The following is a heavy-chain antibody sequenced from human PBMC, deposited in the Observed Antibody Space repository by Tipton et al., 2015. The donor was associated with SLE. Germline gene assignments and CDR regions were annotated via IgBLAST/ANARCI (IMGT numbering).Heavy chain of an antibody. V-gene: IGHV4-59*11. Sequence: TLSLTCAVYGGSFSSHYWSWIRQPPGKGLEWIGYIYYSGSTNYNPSLKSRVTISVDTSKNQFSLKLSSVTAADTAVYYCARDQVLYYYGMDVWGQGTTVTVSS. CDR2: IYYSGST. CDR1: GGSFSSHY. CDR3: ARDQVLYYYGMDV. J-gene: IGHJ6*02.